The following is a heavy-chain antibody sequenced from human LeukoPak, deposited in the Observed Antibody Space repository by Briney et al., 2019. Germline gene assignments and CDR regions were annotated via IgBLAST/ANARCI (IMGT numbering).Heavy chain of an antibody. CDR1: GYTFTSYY. Sequence: ASVKVSCKASGYTFTSYYMHWVRQAPGQGLEWMGIINPSGGSTSYAQKFQGRVTMTRDTSTSTVYMELSSLRSEDAAVYYCARGPPYCSGGSCYSVYFDYWGQGTLVTVSS. V-gene: IGHV1-46*01. CDR2: INPSGGST. D-gene: IGHD2-15*01. J-gene: IGHJ4*02. CDR3: ARGPPYCSGGSCYSVYFDY.